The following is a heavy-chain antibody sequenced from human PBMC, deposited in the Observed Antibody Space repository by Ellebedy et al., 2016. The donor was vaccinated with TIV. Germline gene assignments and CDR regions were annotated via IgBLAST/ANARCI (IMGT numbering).Heavy chain of an antibody. Sequence: AASVKVSCKASGYTFTSYGISWVRQAPGQGLEWMGWISAYNGNTNYAQKLQGRVTMTTDTSTSPAYMELRSLRSDDTAVYYCARGVYYDLLTGSYGMDVWGQGTTVTVSS. CDR3: ARGVYYDLLTGSYGMDV. CDR2: ISAYNGNT. CDR1: GYTFTSYG. D-gene: IGHD3-9*01. J-gene: IGHJ6*02. V-gene: IGHV1-18*01.